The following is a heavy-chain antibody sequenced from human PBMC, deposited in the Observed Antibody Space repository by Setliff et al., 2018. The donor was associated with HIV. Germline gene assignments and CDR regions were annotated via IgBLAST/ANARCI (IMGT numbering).Heavy chain of an antibody. CDR1: GGSFSDNY. V-gene: IGHV4-34*01. Sequence: SETLSLTCAVYGGSFSDNYWSWIRQSPGKGLEWIGEVNHSGRTNYNPSLESRVTTSVDTSKKQFSLNLSSVTAADTGVYYCARDVYSYGRFYFDYWGQGTLVTVSS. CDR2: VNHSGRT. D-gene: IGHD5-18*01. J-gene: IGHJ4*02. CDR3: ARDVYSYGRFYFDY.